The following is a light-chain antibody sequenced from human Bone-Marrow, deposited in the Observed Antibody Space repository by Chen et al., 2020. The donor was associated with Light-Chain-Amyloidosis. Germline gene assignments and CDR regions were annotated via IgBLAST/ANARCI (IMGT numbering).Light chain of an antibody. CDR2: RET. CDR3: QSADSSGTYEVI. CDR1: DLLTKY. Sequence: SSELTQPPSVSVSPGQTARINRSGDDLLTKYAYWYQQKPGQAPVLVIHRETEKHSGISERFSGSSSGTTATLTISGVQAEDETDYHCQSADSSGTYEVIFGGGTKLTVL. J-gene: IGLJ2*01. V-gene: IGLV3-25*03.